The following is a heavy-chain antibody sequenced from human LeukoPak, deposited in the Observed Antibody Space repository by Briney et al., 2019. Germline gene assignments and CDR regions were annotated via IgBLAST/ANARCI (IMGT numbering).Heavy chain of an antibody. D-gene: IGHD3-22*01. CDR2: ISWNSGSI. J-gene: IGHJ3*02. CDR3: ANLGSPYYYGSSGYSRHAFDI. V-gene: IGHV3-9*03. Sequence: GGSLGLSCAASGFTFSSYEMNWVRQAPGKGLEGVSGISWNSGSIVYADSVKGRFTIYRDNAKTSLYLQMNSLRAEDMALYYCANLGSPYYYGSSGYSRHAFDIWGQGTMVTVSS. CDR1: GFTFSSYE.